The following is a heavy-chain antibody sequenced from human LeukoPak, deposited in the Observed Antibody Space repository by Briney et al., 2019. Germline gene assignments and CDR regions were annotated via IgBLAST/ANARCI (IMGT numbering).Heavy chain of an antibody. J-gene: IGHJ6*02. Sequence: SETLSLTCTVSGGSISSYYWSWIRQPPGKGLEWIGYIYYSGSTNYNPSLKSRVTISVDTSKNQFSLKLSSVTAADTAVYYCALHITMVRGVILSYYGMDVWGQGTTVTVSS. CDR1: GGSISSYY. CDR3: ALHITMVRGVILSYYGMDV. D-gene: IGHD3-10*01. V-gene: IGHV4-59*08. CDR2: IYYSGST.